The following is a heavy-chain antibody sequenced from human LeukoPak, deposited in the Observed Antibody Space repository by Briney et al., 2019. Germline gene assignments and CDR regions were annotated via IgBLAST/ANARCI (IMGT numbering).Heavy chain of an antibody. CDR3: ARVPIAVAADRFDY. J-gene: IGHJ4*02. D-gene: IGHD6-19*01. Sequence: GASAKVSCKASGYTFTGYYMHWVRQAPGQGLEWMGWINPNSGGTNYAQKFQGRVTMTRGTSISTAYMELSRLRSDDTAVYYCARVPIAVAADRFDYWGQGTLVTVSS. V-gene: IGHV1-2*02. CDR1: GYTFTGYY. CDR2: INPNSGGT.